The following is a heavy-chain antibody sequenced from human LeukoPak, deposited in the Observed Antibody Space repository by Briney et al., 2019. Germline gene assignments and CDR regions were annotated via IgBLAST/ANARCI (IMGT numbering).Heavy chain of an antibody. Sequence: SETLSLTCTVSGGSISSGDYYWSWIRQPPGKGLEWIGYIYYSGSTYYNPSLKSRVTISVDTSKNQFSLKLSSVTAADTAVYYCARFDSYGYSQYVDYWGQGTLVTVSS. J-gene: IGHJ4*02. CDR2: IYYSGST. D-gene: IGHD5-18*01. CDR3: ARFDSYGYSQYVDY. V-gene: IGHV4-30-4*01. CDR1: GGSISSGDYY.